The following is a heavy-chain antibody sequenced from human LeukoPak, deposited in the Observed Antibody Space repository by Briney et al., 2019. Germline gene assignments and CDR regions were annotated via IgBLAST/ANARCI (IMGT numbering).Heavy chain of an antibody. J-gene: IGHJ4*02. Sequence: SETLSLTCTVSGGSISSYYWSWIRQPPGKGLEWIGYIHYSGSPNYNPSLRSRVTISLDTSKNQFSLKLSSVTAADTAVYYCARHKSNWGPLIDCWGQGTLVTVSS. CDR2: IHYSGSP. D-gene: IGHD3-16*01. CDR1: GGSISSYY. CDR3: ARHKSNWGPLIDC. V-gene: IGHV4-59*08.